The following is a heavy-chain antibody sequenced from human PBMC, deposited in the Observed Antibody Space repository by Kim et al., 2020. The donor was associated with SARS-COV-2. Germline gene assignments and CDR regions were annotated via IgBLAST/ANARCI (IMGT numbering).Heavy chain of an antibody. V-gene: IGHV3-66*01. CDR2: IYSGGST. D-gene: IGHD2-2*01. Sequence: GGSLRLSCAASGFTVSSNYMSWVRQAPGKGLEWVSVIYSGGSTYYADSVKGRFTISRDNSKNTLYLQMNSLRAEDTAVYYCARADDPYCSSTSCYYYYYMAVWGRGTTVTVSS. J-gene: IGHJ6*03. CDR1: GFTVSSNY. CDR3: ARADDPYCSSTSCYYYYYMAV.